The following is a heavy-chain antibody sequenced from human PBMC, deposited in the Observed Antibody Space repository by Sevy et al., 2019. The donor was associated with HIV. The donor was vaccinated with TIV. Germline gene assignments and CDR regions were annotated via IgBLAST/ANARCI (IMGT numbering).Heavy chain of an antibody. V-gene: IGHV3-30*18. CDR1: GFTFSSYG. CDR2: ISYDGSNK. Sequence: GGSLRLSCAASGFTFSSYGMHWVRQAPGKGLEWVAVISYDGSNKYYADSVKGRFTISRDNSKNTLYLQMNSLRAEDTAVYYCAKGGVGSIAAQWVVNWGQGTLVTVSS. CDR3: AKGGVGSIAAQWVVN. J-gene: IGHJ4*02. D-gene: IGHD6-6*01.